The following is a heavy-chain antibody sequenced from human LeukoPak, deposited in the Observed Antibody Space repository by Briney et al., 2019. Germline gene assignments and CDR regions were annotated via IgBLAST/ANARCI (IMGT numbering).Heavy chain of an antibody. D-gene: IGHD3-10*01. CDR3: ARGEGYYYGSTHYYYYMDV. Sequence: MTSETLSLTCAVYGGSFSGYYWSWIRQPPGKGLEWIGEINHSGSTNYNPSLKSRVTISVDTSKNQFSLKLSSVTAADTAVYYCARGEGYYYGSTHYYYYMDVWGKGTTVTVSS. CDR1: GGSFSGYY. V-gene: IGHV4-34*01. CDR2: INHSGST. J-gene: IGHJ6*03.